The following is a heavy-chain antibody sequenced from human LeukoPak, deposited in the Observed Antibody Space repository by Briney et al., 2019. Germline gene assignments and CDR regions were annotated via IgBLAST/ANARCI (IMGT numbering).Heavy chain of an antibody. CDR3: ITVTTLTTGRVY. CDR2: IKSKTYGGTT. J-gene: IGHJ4*02. D-gene: IGHD4-17*01. V-gene: IGHV3-15*01. CDR1: GFTFSNAW. Sequence: GGSLRLSCAASGFTFSNAWMSWVRQAPGKGLEWVGHIKSKTYGGTTDYAAPVKGRFTISRDDSKNALYLQMDSLKTEDTAVYYCITVTTLTTGRVYWGQGTLVTVSS.